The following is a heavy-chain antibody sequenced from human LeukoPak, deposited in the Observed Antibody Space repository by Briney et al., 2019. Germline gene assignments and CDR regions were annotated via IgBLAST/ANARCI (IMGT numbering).Heavy chain of an antibody. CDR1: GFTFSGSA. Sequence: GGSLRLSCAASGFTFSGSAMHWVRQASGKGLEWVGRIRSKANRYATAYAASVKGRFTISRDDSKNTAYLQMNSLKTEDTAVYYCTRQELRGYYYWGREPWSPSPQ. J-gene: IGHJ4*02. V-gene: IGHV3-73*01. CDR3: TRQELRGYYY. CDR2: IRSKANRYAT. D-gene: IGHD3-22*01.